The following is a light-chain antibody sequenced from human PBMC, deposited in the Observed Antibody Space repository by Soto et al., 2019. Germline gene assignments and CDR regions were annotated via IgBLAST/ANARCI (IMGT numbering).Light chain of an antibody. V-gene: IGKV1-39*01. Sequence: DIQMTQSPSSLSASVGDRVTITCRASQSISSYLNWYQQKAGTAPKLLIYAASSLQSGVPSRFSGSGSGIYFTLTISSLQPEDFATYHCQQSYSSPRTFGQGTKLEIK. CDR3: QQSYSSPRT. CDR1: QSISSY. CDR2: AAS. J-gene: IGKJ2*01.